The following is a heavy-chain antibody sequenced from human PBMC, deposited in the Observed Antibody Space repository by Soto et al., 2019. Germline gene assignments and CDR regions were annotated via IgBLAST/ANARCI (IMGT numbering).Heavy chain of an antibody. V-gene: IGHV4-30-4*01. CDR3: GTEPLPGYWGYFGLGG. CDR1: GVSISSDDYY. Sequence: PSETLSRTCTVSGVSISSDDYYWSWIRQPPGKGLEWIGYIYYSGSTSYNPSLKSRISISLDASKNQLSLKLTSVTAADTAVYYXGTEPLPGYWGYFGLGGWRLGTTVTVSS. CDR2: IYYSGST. J-gene: IGHJ6*02. D-gene: IGHD2-15*01.